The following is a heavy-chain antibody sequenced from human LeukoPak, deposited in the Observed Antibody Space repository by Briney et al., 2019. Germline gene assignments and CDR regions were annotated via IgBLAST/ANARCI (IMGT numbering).Heavy chain of an antibody. CDR2: ISISSSTI. J-gene: IGHJ4*02. CDR3: AREGEYYDILTGYYGFDY. CDR1: GFTFSSYS. V-gene: IGHV3-48*02. Sequence: GGSLRLSCAASGFTFSSYSMNWVRQAPGKGLEWVSYISISSSTIYYADFVKGRFTISRDNAKNSLYLQMNSLRDEDTAVYYCAREGEYYDILTGYYGFDYWGQGTLVTVSS. D-gene: IGHD3-9*01.